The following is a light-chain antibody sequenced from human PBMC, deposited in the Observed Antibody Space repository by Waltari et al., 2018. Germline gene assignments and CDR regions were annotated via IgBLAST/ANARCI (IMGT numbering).Light chain of an antibody. CDR1: PIPSN. CDR3: QQYNNWPPSIT. J-gene: IGKJ5*01. Sequence: DIVVTHSPATLSVSPGERATLSCMTSPIPSNVAWYQRKPGQAPRLLISAASTRATGVPARFSGSGSEPEFTLTISSLQPEDSAVYYCQQYNNWPPSITFGQGTRLEIK. V-gene: IGKV3-15*01. CDR2: AAS.